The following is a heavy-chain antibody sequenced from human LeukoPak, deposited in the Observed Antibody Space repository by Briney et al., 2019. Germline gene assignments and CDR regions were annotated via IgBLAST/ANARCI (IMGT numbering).Heavy chain of an antibody. Sequence: GGSLRLSCAASGFTFSDYAMTWVRQTPGKGLEWVSVMSGGGDSADYADSMKGRFTISGDNSKNTLYLQMNSLRAEDTALYYCAKLGCTGSFCYANYWGQGTLVTVSS. D-gene: IGHD2-2*01. CDR1: GFTFSDYA. J-gene: IGHJ4*02. CDR2: MSGGGDSA. CDR3: AKLGCTGSFCYANY. V-gene: IGHV3-23*01.